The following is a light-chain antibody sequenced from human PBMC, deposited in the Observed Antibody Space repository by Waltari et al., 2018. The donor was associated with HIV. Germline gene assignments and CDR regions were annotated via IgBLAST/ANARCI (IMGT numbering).Light chain of an antibody. CDR2: DAS. CDR1: QSVSSY. CDR3: QQRSNWPPELS. V-gene: IGKV3-11*01. Sequence: DIVLTLSPVTLSMSPGDRAPLSCRASQSVSSYLAWYQQKPSQAPRLLIYDASNRATGIPARFSGSGSGTEFTLTISSLEPEDSAVYYCQQRSNWPPELSFGGGTKVEIK. J-gene: IGKJ4*01.